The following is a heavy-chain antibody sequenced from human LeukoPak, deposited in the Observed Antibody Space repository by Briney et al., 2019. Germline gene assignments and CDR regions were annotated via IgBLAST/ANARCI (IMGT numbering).Heavy chain of an antibody. CDR2: ISYDGSNK. V-gene: IGHV3-30-3*01. CDR1: GFTFSSYA. CDR3: ARDFRGVIITFGGFDP. Sequence: AGGSLRLSCAASGFTFSSYAMHWVRQAPGKGLEWVAVISYDGSNKYYADSVKGRFTISRDNSKNTLYLQMNSLRAEDTAVYYCARDFRGVIITFGGFDPWGQGTLVTVSS. J-gene: IGHJ5*02. D-gene: IGHD3-10*01.